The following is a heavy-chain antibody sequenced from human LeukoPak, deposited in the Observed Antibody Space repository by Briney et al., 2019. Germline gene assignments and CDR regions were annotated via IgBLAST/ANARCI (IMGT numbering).Heavy chain of an antibody. CDR1: GFTFSSYS. CDR2: IKQDGSEK. J-gene: IGHJ2*01. D-gene: IGHD6-13*01. Sequence: GGSLRLSCAASGFTFSSYSMNWVRQAPGKGLEWVANIKQDGSEKYYVDSVKGRFTISRDNAKNSLYLQMNSLRAGDTAVYYCARAGYSSSWYSRYFDLWGRGTLVTVSS. V-gene: IGHV3-7*01. CDR3: ARAGYSSSWYSRYFDL.